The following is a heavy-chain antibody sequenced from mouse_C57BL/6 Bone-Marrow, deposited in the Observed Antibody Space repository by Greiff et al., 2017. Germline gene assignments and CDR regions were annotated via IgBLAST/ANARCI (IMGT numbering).Heavy chain of an antibody. V-gene: IGHV1-50*01. CDR1: GYTFTSSW. CDR3: AREGAYYSNPFAY. D-gene: IGHD2-5*01. Sequence: QVQLQQPGAELVKPGASVKLSCKASGYTFTSSWMQWVKQRPGQGLEWIGELDPSDSYTNYNQKFKGKATLTVDTSSSTAYMQLSSLTSEDSAVYYCAREGAYYSNPFAYWGQGTLVTVSA. J-gene: IGHJ3*01. CDR2: LDPSDSYT.